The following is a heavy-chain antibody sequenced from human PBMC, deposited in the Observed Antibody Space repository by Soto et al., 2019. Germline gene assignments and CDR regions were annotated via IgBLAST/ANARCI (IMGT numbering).Heavy chain of an antibody. Sequence: PSETLSLTCTVSGGSISSYYWSWIRQPPGKGLEWIGYIYYSGSTNYNPSLKSRVTISVDTSKNQFSLKLSSVTAADTAVYYCARSGSYYAFDIWGRGTMVTVSS. D-gene: IGHD1-26*01. CDR2: IYYSGST. V-gene: IGHV4-59*01. CDR1: GGSISSYY. CDR3: ARSGSYYAFDI. J-gene: IGHJ3*02.